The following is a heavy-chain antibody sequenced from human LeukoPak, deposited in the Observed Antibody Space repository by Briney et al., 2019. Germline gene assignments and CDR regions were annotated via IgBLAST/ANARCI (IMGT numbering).Heavy chain of an antibody. J-gene: IGHJ4*02. CDR1: GFTFSSYA. D-gene: IGHD3-22*01. Sequence: GASLRLSCAASGFTFSSYAMSWVRQAPGKGLEWVSAICGSGGSTYYADSVKGRFTISRDNSKNTLYLQMNSLRAEDTAVYYCAKGGGRYDSSGYPYYLDYWGQGTLVTVSS. CDR2: ICGSGGST. V-gene: IGHV3-23*01. CDR3: AKGGGRYDSSGYPYYLDY.